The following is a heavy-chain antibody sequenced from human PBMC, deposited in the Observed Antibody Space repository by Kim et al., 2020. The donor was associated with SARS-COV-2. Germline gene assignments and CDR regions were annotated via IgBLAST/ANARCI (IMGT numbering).Heavy chain of an antibody. Sequence: SGSTYYNPSLKSRVTISVDTSKNQFSLKLSSVTAADTAVYYCASGRGFDYWGQGTLVTVSS. J-gene: IGHJ4*02. CDR3: ASGRGFDY. CDR2: SGST. V-gene: IGHV4-31*02. D-gene: IGHD3-10*01.